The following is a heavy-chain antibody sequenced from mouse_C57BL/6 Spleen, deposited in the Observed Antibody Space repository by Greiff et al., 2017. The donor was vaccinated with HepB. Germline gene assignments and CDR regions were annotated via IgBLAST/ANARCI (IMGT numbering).Heavy chain of an antibody. CDR1: GFSLNSYG. CDR3: AREGYYGHGYFDV. J-gene: IGHJ1*03. D-gene: IGHD1-1*01. CDR2: IWSDGST. V-gene: IGHV2-6*03. Sequence: VMLVESGPGLVAPSQSLSITCTVSGFSLNSYGVHWVRQPPGKGLEWLVVIWSDGSTTYNSALKSRLSISKDNSKSQVFLKMNSLQTDDTAMYYCAREGYYGHGYFDVWGTGTTVTVSS.